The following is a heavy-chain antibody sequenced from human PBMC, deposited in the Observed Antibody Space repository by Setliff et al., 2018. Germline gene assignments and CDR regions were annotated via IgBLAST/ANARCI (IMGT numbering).Heavy chain of an antibody. CDR1: GGTFNSYT. CDR2: IIPIFGSA. Sequence: ASVKVSCKASGGTFNSYTISWVRQAPGQGLEWMGGIIPIFGSANYARKFQGRVTVTADESTSTAYMELSSLRSEDTAVYYCARGSVEYSRGWYYFDYWAQGTLVTVSS. D-gene: IGHD6-19*01. J-gene: IGHJ4*02. CDR3: ARGSVEYSRGWYYFDY. V-gene: IGHV1-69*13.